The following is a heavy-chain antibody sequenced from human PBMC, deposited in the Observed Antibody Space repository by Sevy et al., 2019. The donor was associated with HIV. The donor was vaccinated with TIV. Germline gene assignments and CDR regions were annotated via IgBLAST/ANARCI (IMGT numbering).Heavy chain of an antibody. CDR3: ARRNDFAI. V-gene: IGHV4-59*08. Sequence: SETLSLTCTVSGGSINRDHWNWIRQPPGKGLEWIGYVYYMGGTNYNPSPKNRVTISVDRPKNQSSHNLTAETAADTAGYYCARRNDFAIWGQGTMVTVSS. J-gene: IGHJ3*02. CDR1: GGSINRDH. CDR2: VYYMGGT.